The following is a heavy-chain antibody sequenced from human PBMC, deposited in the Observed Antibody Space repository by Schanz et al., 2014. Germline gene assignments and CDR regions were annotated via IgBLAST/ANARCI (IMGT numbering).Heavy chain of an antibody. CDR2: INSVGSNT. V-gene: IGHV3-74*02. J-gene: IGHJ4*02. D-gene: IGHD4-17*01. CDR1: GFTFSSHC. CDR3: ARDYATEGDYAAGPRIDD. Sequence: EVQLLESGGGLVQPGGSLRLSCAASGFTFSSHCMHWVRQDPGKGLVWVSGINSVGSNTDYADSVKGRFTISRDNSKNTLFLQMNSLRAEDTAVYYCARDYATEGDYAAGPRIDDWGQGTLVTVSS.